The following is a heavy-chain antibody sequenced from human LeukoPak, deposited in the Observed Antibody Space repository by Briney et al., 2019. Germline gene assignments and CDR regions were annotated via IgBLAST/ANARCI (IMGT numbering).Heavy chain of an antibody. CDR3: ARNGQQWPVYSCDD. CDR1: GFTFTAYA. Sequence: GGSLRLSCAASGFTFTAYAMYWVRQAPGKGLEWVAVIWYAGNNKYYADSMKGRFTISRDNSKNTLYLHMNSLRADDTAVYYCARNGQQWPVYSCDDWGQGTLVTVSS. D-gene: IGHD6-19*01. J-gene: IGHJ4*02. CDR2: IWYAGNNK. V-gene: IGHV3-33*08.